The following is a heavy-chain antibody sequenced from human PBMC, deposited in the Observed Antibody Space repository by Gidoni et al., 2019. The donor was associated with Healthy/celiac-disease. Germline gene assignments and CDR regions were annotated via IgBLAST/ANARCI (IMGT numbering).Heavy chain of an antibody. V-gene: IGHV4-34*01. CDR2: INHSGST. Sequence: QVQLQQWGAGLLKPSETLSLTCAVYGGSFSGYYLSWIRQPPGKGLEWIGEINHSGSTNYNPSLKSRVTISVDTSKNQFSLKLSSVTAADTAVYYCAPRLPSRRRFDPWGQGTLVTVSS. D-gene: IGHD2-15*01. CDR1: GGSFSGYY. CDR3: APRLPSRRRFDP. J-gene: IGHJ5*02.